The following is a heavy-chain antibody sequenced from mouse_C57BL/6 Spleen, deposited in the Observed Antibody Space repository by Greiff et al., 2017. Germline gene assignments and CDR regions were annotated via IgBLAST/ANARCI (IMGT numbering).Heavy chain of an antibody. CDR2: ISSGGSYT. CDR1: GFTFSSYG. D-gene: IGHD1-1*01. CDR3: ARGAYGSSHFDY. Sequence: EVQLVESGGDLVKPGGSLKLSCAASGFTFSSYGMSWVRQTPDKRLEWVATISSGGSYTYYPDSVKGRFTISRDNAKNTLYLQMSSLKSEDTAMYYCARGAYGSSHFDYWGQGTTLTVSS. V-gene: IGHV5-6*01. J-gene: IGHJ2*01.